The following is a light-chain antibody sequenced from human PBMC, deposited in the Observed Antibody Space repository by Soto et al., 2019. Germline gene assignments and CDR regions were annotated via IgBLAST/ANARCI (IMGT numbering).Light chain of an antibody. J-gene: IGKJ4*01. CDR1: HSISSF. CDR3: QQSYTTPLT. V-gene: IGKV1-39*01. Sequence: DIQMTQSPSSLSASVGDRVTITCRASHSISSFLNWYQQMPGRAPKLLIYAVSNLHSGVPSRFSGSGSGTDFTLTISSLQPEDFATCYCQQSYTTPLTFGGGTKVEIK. CDR2: AVS.